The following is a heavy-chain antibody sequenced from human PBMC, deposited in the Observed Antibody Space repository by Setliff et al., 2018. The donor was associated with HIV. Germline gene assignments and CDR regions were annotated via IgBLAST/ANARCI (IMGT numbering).Heavy chain of an antibody. CDR2: IYTSGST. CDR3: ARGGSYDTFDY. D-gene: IGHD3-22*01. Sequence: ETLSLTWTVSGGSITSSYWSWIRQPAGKGLEWIGRIYTSGSTNYNPSLKSRVTMSIDTSKKQFSLKLASVTAADTAVYYCARGGSYDTFDYWGQGTLVTVSS. J-gene: IGHJ4*02. CDR1: GGSITSSY. V-gene: IGHV4-4*07.